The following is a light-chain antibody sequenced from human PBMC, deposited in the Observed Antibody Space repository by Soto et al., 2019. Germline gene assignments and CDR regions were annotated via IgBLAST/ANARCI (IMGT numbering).Light chain of an antibody. CDR1: SGYSNYK. Sequence: QPVLTQPPSASASLGASVTLTCTLSSGYSNYKVDWYQQRPGKGPRFVMRVGTGGIVGSKGDGIPDRFAVLGSGLNRYLTIKNSQEEDEGDYRCGADHGSGGNCVYVVFGGGTKLTVL. CDR2: VGTGGIVG. CDR3: GADHGSGGNCVYVV. V-gene: IGLV9-49*01. J-gene: IGLJ2*01.